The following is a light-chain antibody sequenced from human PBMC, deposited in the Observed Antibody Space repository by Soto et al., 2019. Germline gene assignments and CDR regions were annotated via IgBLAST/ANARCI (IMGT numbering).Light chain of an antibody. CDR1: QSVSSY. CDR3: QQRSDWPWT. CDR2: EAS. V-gene: IGKV3-11*01. Sequence: EIVLTQSPATLSXXXXXXXXXXXRASQSVSSYLAWYQQKPGQAPRLLMYEASTRATGIPARFSGGGSGTDFTLTISSLEPEDFAVYYCQQRSDWPWTFGQGTKVDI. J-gene: IGKJ1*01.